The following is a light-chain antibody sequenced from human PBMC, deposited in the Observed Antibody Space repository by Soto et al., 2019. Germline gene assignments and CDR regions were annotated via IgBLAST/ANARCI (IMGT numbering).Light chain of an antibody. V-gene: IGKV1-5*01. Sequence: DIQMTQSPSTLSASVGDRVTITCRASQTLSSWLAWYRQKPGKAPKLLIYDVSNLESGVPSRFSGSGSGTEFTLTISSLQPDDFATYYCQQYNSYSLTFGGGTKVEIK. CDR1: QTLSSW. CDR3: QQYNSYSLT. CDR2: DVS. J-gene: IGKJ4*01.